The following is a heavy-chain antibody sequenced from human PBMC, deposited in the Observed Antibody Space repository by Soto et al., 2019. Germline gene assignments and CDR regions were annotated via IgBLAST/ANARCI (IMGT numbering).Heavy chain of an antibody. CDR3: AHRLADESGGDFDY. J-gene: IGHJ4*02. Sequence: QITLKESGPTLVKPTQTLTLTCTFSGFSLSTSGVGVGWIRQPPGKALEWLALIYWDDDKRYSPPLKSRLTITKDTSKNQVVLTMTNMDPVDTATYYCAHRLADESGGDFDYWGQGTLVTVSS. D-gene: IGHD2-15*01. CDR2: IYWDDDK. CDR1: GFSLSTSGVG. V-gene: IGHV2-5*02.